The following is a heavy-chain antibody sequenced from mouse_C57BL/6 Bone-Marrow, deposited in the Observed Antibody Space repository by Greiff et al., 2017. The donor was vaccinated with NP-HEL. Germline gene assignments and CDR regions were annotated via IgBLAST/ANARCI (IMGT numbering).Heavy chain of an antibody. V-gene: IGHV1-64*01. CDR3: ARPRAYYPYFDY. Sequence: QVQLQQPGAELVKPGASVKLSCKASGYTFTSYWMHWVKQRPGQGLEWIGMIHPNSGSTNYNEKFKSKATLTVDKSSSTAYMQLSSLTSDDSAVYYCARPRAYYPYFDYWGQGTTLTVSS. CDR2: IHPNSGST. J-gene: IGHJ2*01. D-gene: IGHD1-1*02. CDR1: GYTFTSYW.